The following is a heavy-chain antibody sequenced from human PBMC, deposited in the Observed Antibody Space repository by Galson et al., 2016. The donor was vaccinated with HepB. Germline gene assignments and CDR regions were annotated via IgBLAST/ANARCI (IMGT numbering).Heavy chain of an antibody. CDR1: GFTFSSYA. CDR2: ISYDGTSK. CDR3: TKRCMTNTCHNADDF. V-gene: IGHV3-30*14. Sequence: SLRLSCAASGFTFSSYAMHWVRQAPGKGLEWVAVISYDGTSKHYADSVRGRFTISRDDSKSTLYLRMDSLRVEDTATYHCTKRCMTNTCHNADDFWGQGTLVTVSS. J-gene: IGHJ4*02. D-gene: IGHD2-8*01.